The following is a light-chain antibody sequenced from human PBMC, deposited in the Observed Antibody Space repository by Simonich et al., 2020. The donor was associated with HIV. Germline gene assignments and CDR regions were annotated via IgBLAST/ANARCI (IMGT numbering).Light chain of an antibody. J-gene: IGKJ2*01. V-gene: IGKV4-1*01. CDR1: QTVLFRSNNKNY. CDR3: QQYYSTPYT. CDR2: WAS. Sequence: DILMTQSPDSLAVSLGERAAINCQSSQTVLFRSNNKNYLAWYQQKPGQPPKLLIYWASTREAGVPDRFSGSGSGTEFTLTISSLQAEDVAVYYCQQYYSTPYTFGQGTKLEIK.